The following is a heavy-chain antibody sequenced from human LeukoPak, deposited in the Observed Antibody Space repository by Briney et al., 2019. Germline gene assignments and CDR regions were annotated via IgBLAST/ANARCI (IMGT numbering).Heavy chain of an antibody. Sequence: GASVKVSCKASGYTFTGYYMHWVRQAPGQGLEWMGWINPNSGGTNYAQKFQGRVTMTRDTSISTAYMELSRLRSDDTAVYYCARDDRRYSAAAGTRVVDYWGQGTLVTVSS. CDR1: GYTFTGYY. CDR2: INPNSGGT. D-gene: IGHD6-13*01. V-gene: IGHV1-2*02. CDR3: ARDDRRYSAAAGTRVVDY. J-gene: IGHJ4*02.